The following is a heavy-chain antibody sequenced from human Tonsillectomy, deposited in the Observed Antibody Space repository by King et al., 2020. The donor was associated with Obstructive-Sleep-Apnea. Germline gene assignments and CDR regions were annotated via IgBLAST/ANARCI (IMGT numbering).Heavy chain of an antibody. CDR3: AKDQGGWELLGYYGMDV. V-gene: IGHV3-23*04. CDR2: ISGSGGST. Sequence: VQLVESGGGLVQPGGSLRLSCAASGFTFSSYAMSWVRQAPGKGLEWVSAISGSGGSTYYADSVKGRFTISRDNSKNTLYLQMNSLRAEDTAVYYCAKDQGGWELLGYYGMDVWGQGTTVTVFS. J-gene: IGHJ6*02. CDR1: GFTFSSYA. D-gene: IGHD1-26*01.